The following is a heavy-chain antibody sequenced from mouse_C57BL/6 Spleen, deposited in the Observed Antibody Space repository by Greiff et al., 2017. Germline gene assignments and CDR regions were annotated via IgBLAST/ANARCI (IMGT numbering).Heavy chain of an antibody. Sequence: QVQLQESGAELMKPGASVKLSCKATGYTFTGYWIEWVKQRPGHGLEWIGEILPGSGSTYYNEKFKGKATFTADKSSNTAYMQISSLTTEDSAIYYCARGGNCGSYAMDYWGQGTSVTVSS. CDR1: GYTFTGYW. V-gene: IGHV1-9*01. CDR3: ARGGNCGSYAMDY. D-gene: IGHD2-1*01. CDR2: ILPGSGST. J-gene: IGHJ4*01.